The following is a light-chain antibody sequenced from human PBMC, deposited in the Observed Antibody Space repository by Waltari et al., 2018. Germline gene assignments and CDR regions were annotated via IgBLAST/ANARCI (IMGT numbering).Light chain of an antibody. CDR3: QAWDNSNVI. V-gene: IGLV3-1*01. Sequence: SYELTQPPSVSVSPGQTATITCSGHVLGDNSASWYQQKSGQSPFLVIYRDNQRPSGIPGRFSGSSSGNTATLTVSGTQGMDEADYYCQAWDNSNVIFGGGTKLTVL. CDR2: RDN. CDR1: VLGDNS. J-gene: IGLJ2*01.